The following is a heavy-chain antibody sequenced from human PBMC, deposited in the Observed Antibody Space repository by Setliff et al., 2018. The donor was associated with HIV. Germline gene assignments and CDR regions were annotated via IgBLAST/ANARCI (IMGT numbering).Heavy chain of an antibody. CDR1: GGSISSDTYH. CDR3: ATYTGNGGGKGY. J-gene: IGHJ4*02. D-gene: IGHD2-21*01. CDR2: TYSSGST. V-gene: IGHV4-61*09. Sequence: SETLSLTCTVSGGSISSDTYHYSWIRQPAGKGLEWIGQTYSSGSTKCNPSLKSRVTISVDTSKNQFSLTLSSVTAADTAMYYCATYTGNGGGKGYWGQGTLVTVSS.